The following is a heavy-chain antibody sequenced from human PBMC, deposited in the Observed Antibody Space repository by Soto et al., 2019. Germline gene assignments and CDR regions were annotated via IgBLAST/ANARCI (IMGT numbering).Heavy chain of an antibody. J-gene: IGHJ3*02. CDR3: ASCTDFWSGYYCRAFDI. Sequence: ASETLSLTCTVSGGSISSGGYYWSWIRQHPGKGLEWIGYIYYSGSTYYNPSLKSRVTISVDTSKNQFSLKLSSVTAADTAVYYCASCTDFWSGYYCRAFDIWGQGTMVTVSS. CDR1: GGSISSGGYY. V-gene: IGHV4-31*03. D-gene: IGHD3-3*01. CDR2: IYYSGST.